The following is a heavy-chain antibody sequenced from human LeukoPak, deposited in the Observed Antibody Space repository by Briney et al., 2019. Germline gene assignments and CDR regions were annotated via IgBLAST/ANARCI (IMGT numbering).Heavy chain of an antibody. CDR3: VSTPAIRRLNF. J-gene: IGHJ4*02. V-gene: IGHV3-11*01. CDR2: ISSVTSAI. D-gene: IGHD2-2*02. CDR1: GLSISDYY. Sequence: PGGSLRLSCAASGLSISDYYMSWIRQAPGEGLQWISYISSVTSAIHYADSMKGRLTMSRDNAKNSVYLQMNSLRTEDTAMYFCVSTPAIRRLNFWGQGTLVTVSS.